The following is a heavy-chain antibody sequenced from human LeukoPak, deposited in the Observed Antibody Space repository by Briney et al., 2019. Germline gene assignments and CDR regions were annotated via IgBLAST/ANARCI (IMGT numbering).Heavy chain of an antibody. J-gene: IGHJ6*03. D-gene: IGHD3/OR15-3a*01. CDR2: IIPIFGTA. CDR3: ARAPVWTGYYYYMDV. CDR1: GGTFSSYA. V-gene: IGHV1-69*05. Sequence: GASVKVSCKASGGTFSSYAISWVRQAPGQGLECMGGIIPIFGTANYAQKFQGRVTINRNTSISTAYTELSSLRSEDTAVYYCARAPVWTGYYYYMDVWGKGTTVTVSS.